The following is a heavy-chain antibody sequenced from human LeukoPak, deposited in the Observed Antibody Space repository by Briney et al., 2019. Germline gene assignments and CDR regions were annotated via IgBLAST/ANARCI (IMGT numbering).Heavy chain of an antibody. V-gene: IGHV1-8*01. Sequence: ASVKVSCKASGYTFTRYDINWVRQATGQGLEWMGWMNPNSGNTGYAQKFQGRVTMTRNTSISTAYMELSSLRSEDTAVYYCARGVSIAADDAFDIWGQGTMVTVSS. CDR3: ARGVSIAADDAFDI. CDR2: MNPNSGNT. D-gene: IGHD6-6*01. CDR1: GYTFTRYD. J-gene: IGHJ3*02.